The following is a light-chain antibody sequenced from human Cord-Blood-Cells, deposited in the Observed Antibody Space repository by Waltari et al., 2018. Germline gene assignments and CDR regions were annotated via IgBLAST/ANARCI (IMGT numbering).Light chain of an antibody. CDR2: AAS. CDR1: QGISNY. Sequence: DIQMTQSPSSLSASVGDRVTITCRESQGISNYLAWYQQKPGKVPKLLIYAASTLQSVVPSRFSGSGSGTDFTLTISSLQPEDVATYYCQKYNSAPPTFGQGTKVEIK. J-gene: IGKJ1*01. CDR3: QKYNSAPPT. V-gene: IGKV1-27*01.